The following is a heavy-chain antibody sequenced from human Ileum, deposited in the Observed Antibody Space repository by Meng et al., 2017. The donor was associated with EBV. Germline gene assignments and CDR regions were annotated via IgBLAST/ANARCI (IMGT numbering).Heavy chain of an antibody. V-gene: IGHV4-30-4*01. J-gene: IGHJ4*02. CDR3: VSSAVGAGGVGY. CDR1: GVSISSGYFH. Sequence: HVHRPGSGPGLVKPSQTLSLTCAVSGVSISSGYFHWSWIRQPPGKGLEWIGHSGSTSYNPSLRSRVTISVDTSKNQFSLKVDSATAGDTAVYYCVSSAVGAGGVGYWGQGILVTVSS. D-gene: IGHD1-26*01. CDR2: HSGST.